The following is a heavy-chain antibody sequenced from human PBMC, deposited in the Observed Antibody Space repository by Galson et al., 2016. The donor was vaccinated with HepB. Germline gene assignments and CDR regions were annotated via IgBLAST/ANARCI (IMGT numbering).Heavy chain of an antibody. V-gene: IGHV1-69*06. CDR1: GGSLRDHG. J-gene: IGHJ6*01. Sequence: SVKVSCKASGGSLRDHGISWILQAPGQGLEWMGGIIPVSGSPNYAQKFQGRVTIFADTSTNTAYLEVYSLRSEDTAVYYCARQRVETRLNMVRGRLSEDQYYYGLDVW. CDR2: IIPVSGSP. CDR3: ARQRVETRLNMVRGRLSEDQYYYGLDV. D-gene: IGHD3-10*01.